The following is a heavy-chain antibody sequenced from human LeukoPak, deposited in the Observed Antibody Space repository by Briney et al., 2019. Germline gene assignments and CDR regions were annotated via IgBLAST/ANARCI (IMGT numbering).Heavy chain of an antibody. CDR1: GGTFSSYA. D-gene: IGHD2-2*01. Sequence: GASVKVSCKASGGTFSSYAISWVRHAPGQGLEWMGGIIPIFGTANYAQKFQGRVTITADESTSTAYMELSSLRSEDTAVYYSARPPEGHCSSTSCYDHPYYYYYGMDVWGQGTTVTVSS. J-gene: IGHJ6*02. V-gene: IGHV1-69*13. CDR2: IIPIFGTA. CDR3: ARPPEGHCSSTSCYDHPYYYYYGMDV.